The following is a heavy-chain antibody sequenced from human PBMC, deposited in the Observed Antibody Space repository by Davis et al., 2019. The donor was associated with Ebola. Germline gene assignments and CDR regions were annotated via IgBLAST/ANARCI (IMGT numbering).Heavy chain of an antibody. D-gene: IGHD1-7*01. CDR3: ARDHGVTGTGAFDP. J-gene: IGHJ5*02. CDR1: GYTFTSYY. CDR2: INPSGGST. V-gene: IGHV1-46*01. Sequence: ASVKVSCKASGYTFTSYYMHWVRQAPGQGLEWMGIINPSGGSTSYAQKFQGRVTITADESTTTVYMELSSLRFEDTAVYYCARDHGVTGTGAFDPWGQGTLVTVST.